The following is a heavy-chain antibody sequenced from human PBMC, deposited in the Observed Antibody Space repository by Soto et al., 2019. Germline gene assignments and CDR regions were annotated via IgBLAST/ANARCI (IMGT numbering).Heavy chain of an antibody. D-gene: IGHD2-8*02. CDR3: ARDRDCGTGGDGDQEWYFDY. Sequence: VQLVQSGAEVKEPGASVKVTCKASGDTFINFGITWVRQAPGQGLEWVGWISTAKGFTNYGEKFQGRVTITADTATNPAYMDLRSLNADVTAVYYGARDRDCGTGGDGDQEWYFDYWGRGTLVTGSS. CDR2: ISTAKGFT. CDR1: GDTFINFG. V-gene: IGHV1-18*01. J-gene: IGHJ2*01.